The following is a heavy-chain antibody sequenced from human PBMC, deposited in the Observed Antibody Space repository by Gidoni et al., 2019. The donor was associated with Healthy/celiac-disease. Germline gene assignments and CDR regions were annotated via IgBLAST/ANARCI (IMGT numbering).Heavy chain of an antibody. D-gene: IGHD4-17*01. V-gene: IGHV3-7*01. CDR1: GFTFSSYW. CDR2: IKQDGSEK. CDR3: ARDSTDYGAAFDY. Sequence: EVQLVESGGGLVQPGGSLRLSCAASGFTFSSYWMSWVRQAPGKGLEWVANIKQDGSEKYYVDSVKGRFTISRDNAKNSLYLQMNSLRAEDTAVYYCARDSTDYGAAFDYWGQGTLVTVSS. J-gene: IGHJ4*02.